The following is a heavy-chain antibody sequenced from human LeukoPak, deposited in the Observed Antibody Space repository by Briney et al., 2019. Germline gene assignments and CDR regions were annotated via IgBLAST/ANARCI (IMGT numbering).Heavy chain of an antibody. CDR1: GGSITSNH. CDR2: VHHSGGT. J-gene: IGHJ4*02. V-gene: IGHV4-4*02. D-gene: IGHD2-21*01. CDR3: ARHGGHYQSDD. Sequence: NPSETLSLTCTVSGGSITSNHWSWVRQPPGKGLEWIGQVHHSGGTSYNPSLRSRVTISIDKSENQFSLKLNSVTAADTAVYYCARHGGHYQSDDWGQGTLATVSS.